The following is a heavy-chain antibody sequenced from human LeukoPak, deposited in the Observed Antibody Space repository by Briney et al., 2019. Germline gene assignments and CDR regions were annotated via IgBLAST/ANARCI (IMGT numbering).Heavy chain of an antibody. V-gene: IGHV1-18*01. D-gene: IGHD5-18*01. CDR1: GYTFTSYG. CDR3: ARASYGWYNWFDP. Sequence: ASVKVSCKASGYTFTSYGISWVRQAPGQGRAWVGWICAYNGNTNYVQRLQGRVTMTTDTSTSTAYMELRSLRSDDTAVYYCARASYGWYNWFDPWGQGTLVTVSS. CDR2: ICAYNGNT. J-gene: IGHJ5*02.